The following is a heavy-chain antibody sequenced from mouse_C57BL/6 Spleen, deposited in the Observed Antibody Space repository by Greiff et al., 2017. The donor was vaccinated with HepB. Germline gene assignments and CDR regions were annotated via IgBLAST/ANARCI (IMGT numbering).Heavy chain of an antibody. J-gene: IGHJ2*01. D-gene: IGHD4-1*01. CDR2: ISSGGDYI. Sequence: EVKLQESGEGLVKPGGSLKLSCAASGFTFSSYAMSWVRQTPEKRLEWVAYISSGGDYIYYADTVKGRFTISRDNARNTLYLQMSSLKSEDTAMYYCTRPGEGYYFDYWGQGTTLTVSS. CDR1: GFTFSSYA. CDR3: TRPGEGYYFDY. V-gene: IGHV5-9-1*02.